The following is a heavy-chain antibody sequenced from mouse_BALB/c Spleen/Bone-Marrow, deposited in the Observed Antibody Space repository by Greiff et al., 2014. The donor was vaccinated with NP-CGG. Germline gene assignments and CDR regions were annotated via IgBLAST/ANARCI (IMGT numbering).Heavy chain of an antibody. CDR1: GHTFTDYW. CDR3: ARSDYRYDPFAY. J-gene: IGHJ3*01. V-gene: IGHV1-69*01. CDR2: IDTSDSYT. D-gene: IGHD2-14*01. Sequence: VQLQQSGAELVMPGASVKMSCKASGHTFTDYWMHWVKQRPGQGLEWIGAIDTSDSYTSYNQKFKGKATLTVDESSSTAHMQLSSLTSEDSAVYYCARSDYRYDPFAYWGQGTLVTVSA.